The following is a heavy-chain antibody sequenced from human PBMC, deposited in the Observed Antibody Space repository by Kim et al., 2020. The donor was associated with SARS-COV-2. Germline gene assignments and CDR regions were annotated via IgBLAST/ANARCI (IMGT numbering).Heavy chain of an antibody. CDR2: IYHSGST. V-gene: IGHV4-38-2*02. Sequence: SETLSLTCTVSGYSISSGYYWGWIRQPPGKGLEWLGSIYHSGSTYYNPSLKSRVTISVDTSKNQFSLKLSSVTAADTAVYYCARVLVYYDSSAGMDYWGQGTLVTVSS. CDR3: ARVLVYYDSSAGMDY. D-gene: IGHD3-22*01. CDR1: GYSISSGYY. J-gene: IGHJ4*02.